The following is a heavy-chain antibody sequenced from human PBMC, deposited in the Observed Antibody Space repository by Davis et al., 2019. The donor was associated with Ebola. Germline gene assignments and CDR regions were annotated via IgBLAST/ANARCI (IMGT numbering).Heavy chain of an antibody. CDR1: GGSFTRYY. Sequence: MPSETLSLTCTVSGGSFTRYYCSWIRQPPGQGLEWIGYIYYSGSTYYNPSLKSRVTISVDTSKNQFSLKLSSVTAADTAVYYCARVQQQLFLEPWGQGTLVTVSS. D-gene: IGHD6-13*01. CDR3: ARVQQQLFLEP. V-gene: IGHV4-59*08. CDR2: IYYSGST. J-gene: IGHJ5*02.